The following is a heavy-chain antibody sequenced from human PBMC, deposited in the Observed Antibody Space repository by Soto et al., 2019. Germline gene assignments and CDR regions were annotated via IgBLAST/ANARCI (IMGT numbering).Heavy chain of an antibody. Sequence: EVQLVESGGGLIQPGGSLRLSCAASGFTVSSNYMSWVRQAPGKGLGLVSVIDRGGSTYYADSVKGRFTISRDNSKNTRYLEMNRLRAEDTAVYYWARGVGGYEHRWYFDYWGQGTVVTVAS. D-gene: IGHD5-12*01. V-gene: IGHV3-53*01. J-gene: IGHJ4*02. CDR1: GFTVSSNY. CDR2: IDRGGST. CDR3: ARGVGGYEHRWYFDY.